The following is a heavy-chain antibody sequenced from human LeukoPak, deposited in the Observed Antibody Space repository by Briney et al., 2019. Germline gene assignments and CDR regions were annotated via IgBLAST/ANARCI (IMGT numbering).Heavy chain of an antibody. D-gene: IGHD5-12*01. CDR2: ISSSTIYI. CDR1: GFTFSNYN. V-gene: IGHV3-21*01. J-gene: IGHJ5*02. Sequence: PGGSLRLSCAASGFTFSNYNMNWVRQAPGKGLEWVSFISSSTIYIYYADSVKGRLTISRDNAKNSLFLQMNSLRAEDTAVYYCAKDGSSGYDPWGQGTLVTVSS. CDR3: AKDGSSGYDP.